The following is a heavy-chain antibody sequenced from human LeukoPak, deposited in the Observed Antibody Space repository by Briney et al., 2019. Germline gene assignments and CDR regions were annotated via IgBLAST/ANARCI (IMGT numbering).Heavy chain of an antibody. J-gene: IGHJ4*02. CDR2: ISGSGGST. D-gene: IGHD3-22*01. CDR3: AKDIAPTCYYDSSGD. CDR1: GFTFSSYG. Sequence: GGTLRLSCAASGFTFSSYGMSWVRQAPGKGLEWVSAISGSGGSTYYADSVKGRFTISRDNSKNTLYLQMNSLRAEDTAVYYCAKDIAPTCYYDSSGDWGQGTLVTVSS. V-gene: IGHV3-23*01.